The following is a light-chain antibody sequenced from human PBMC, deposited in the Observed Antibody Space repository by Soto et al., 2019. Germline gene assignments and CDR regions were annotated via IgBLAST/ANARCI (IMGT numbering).Light chain of an antibody. CDR1: QSISNY. V-gene: IGKV3-11*01. CDR3: QQRNARVT. CDR2: DAS. J-gene: IGKJ4*01. Sequence: EIVLTHSPTTLSLSPGGRSNLSCRASQSISNYLAWYQQKPGQAPRLLIYDASNRATGIPPSLSGSASGTEFILTISSIAPEDYGVYYCQQRNARVTFGGGTKVDI.